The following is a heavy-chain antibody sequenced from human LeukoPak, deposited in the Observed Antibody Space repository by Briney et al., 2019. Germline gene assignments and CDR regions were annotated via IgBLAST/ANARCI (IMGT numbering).Heavy chain of an antibody. D-gene: IGHD2-21*02. J-gene: IGHJ4*02. V-gene: IGHV4-34*01. Sequence: SETLSLTCAVYGGSFSGYYWSWIRQPPGKGLEWIGEINHSGSTNYNPSLKSRVTISVDTSKNQFSLKLSSVTAADTAVYYCARISIVVVTANPTRIFDYWGQGTLVTVSS. CDR2: INHSGST. CDR3: ARISIVVVTANPTRIFDY. CDR1: GGSFSGYY.